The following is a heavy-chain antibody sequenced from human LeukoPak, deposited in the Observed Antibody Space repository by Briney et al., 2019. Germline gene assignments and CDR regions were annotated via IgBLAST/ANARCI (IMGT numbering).Heavy chain of an antibody. CDR1: GYNFTNYW. CDR2: IYPGDSDP. CDR3: ARSGHVVVVQYAFDI. Sequence: GESLKISCQASGYNFTNYWIGWVRQMPGKGLEWMGIIYPGDSDPRYSPSFQGQVTISADKSISTAYLQWSSRKPSDTAMYYCARSGHVVVVQYAFDIWALGTKVSVSS. J-gene: IGHJ3*02. V-gene: IGHV5-51*01. D-gene: IGHD2-21*01.